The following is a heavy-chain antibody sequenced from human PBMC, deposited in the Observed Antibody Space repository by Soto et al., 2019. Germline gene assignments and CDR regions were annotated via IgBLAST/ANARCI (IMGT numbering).Heavy chain of an antibody. V-gene: IGHV1-8*01. D-gene: IGHD6-19*01. CDR2: MNPNSGNT. CDR1: GYTFTNYD. Sequence: QVQLVQSGAEVKKPGASVKVSCKASGYTFTNYDINWVRQATGQGLEYMGWMNPNSGNTGYAQKFQGRVTMTRNTSISTAYMELSSLRSEDTAVYSCARDSIAVAGTSLNADYYYDGMDVWGQGTTVTVSS. CDR3: ARDSIAVAGTSLNADYYYDGMDV. J-gene: IGHJ6*02.